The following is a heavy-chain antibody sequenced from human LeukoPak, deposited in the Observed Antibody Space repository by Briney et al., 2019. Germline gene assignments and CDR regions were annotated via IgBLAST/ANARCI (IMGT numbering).Heavy chain of an antibody. CDR1: GYSISSGYY. V-gene: IGHV4-38-2*02. D-gene: IGHD3-9*01. Sequence: KPSETLSLTCTVSGYSISSGYYWGWIRQPPGQGLAWIGSIYHSGSTYYNPSLKSRVTISVDTSKNQFSLKLSSVTAADTAVYYCARELEYYDILTGLDVWGKGTTVTVSS. CDR2: IYHSGST. CDR3: ARELEYYDILTGLDV. J-gene: IGHJ6*04.